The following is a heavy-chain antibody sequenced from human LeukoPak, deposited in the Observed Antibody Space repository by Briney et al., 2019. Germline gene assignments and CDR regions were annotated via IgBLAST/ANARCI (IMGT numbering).Heavy chain of an antibody. D-gene: IGHD4-17*01. CDR2: ITSGGAP. Sequence: PGGSLRLSCAASGFTFSNYAVMWVRQAPGQGLEWVSAITSGGAPRYADSVKGRFTISRDNSKNTLYLQMNSLRAEDTAQYFCARDPSGDYMGAFEFWGRGTVVTVSS. J-gene: IGHJ3*01. V-gene: IGHV3-23*01. CDR3: ARDPSGDYMGAFEF. CDR1: GFTFSNYA.